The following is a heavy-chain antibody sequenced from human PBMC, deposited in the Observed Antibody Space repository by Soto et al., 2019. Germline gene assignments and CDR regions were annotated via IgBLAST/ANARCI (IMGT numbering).Heavy chain of an antibody. V-gene: IGHV1-2*04. J-gene: IGHJ6*02. CDR1: GYTFTGYY. CDR2: INPNSGGT. CDR3: ARAPLDATYYDFWSGYSNYGMDV. D-gene: IGHD3-3*01. Sequence: WASVKVSCKASGYTFTGYYMHWVRQAPGQGLEWMGWINPNSGGTNYAQKFQGWVTMTRDTSISTAYMELSRLRSDDTAVYYCARAPLDATYYDFWSGYSNYGMDVWGQGTTVTVSS.